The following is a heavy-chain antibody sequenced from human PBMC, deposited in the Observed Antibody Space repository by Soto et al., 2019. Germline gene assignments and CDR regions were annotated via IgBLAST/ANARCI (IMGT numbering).Heavy chain of an antibody. Sequence: QVQLQESGPGLVRPSETLSLTCTVSGDSLSTYYWSWIRQPAGERLEWIGRIHDTGRTNYNPSLKSRVPMSVTTSKNQFSLRVNSVTAADTAVYYCARESVSGTYRFDSWGQGTLVTVSS. V-gene: IGHV4-4*07. D-gene: IGHD3-16*02. CDR2: IHDTGRT. CDR1: GDSLSTYY. J-gene: IGHJ4*02. CDR3: ARESVSGTYRFDS.